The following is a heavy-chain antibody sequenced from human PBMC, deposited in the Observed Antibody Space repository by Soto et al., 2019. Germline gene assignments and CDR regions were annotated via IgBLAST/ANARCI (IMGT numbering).Heavy chain of an antibody. J-gene: IGHJ6*03. CDR2: IKQDGSEK. CDR3: ASSSIPYYLDV. V-gene: IGHV3-7*01. CDR1: GFTFSSYW. Sequence: EVQLVESGGGLVQPGGSLRLSCAASGFTFSSYWMSWVRQAPGKGLEWVANIKQDGSEKYYVDSVKGRFTISRDNAKNSLYLHMNSLTVADAAVYYCASSSIPYYLDVWGRGTTVTASS.